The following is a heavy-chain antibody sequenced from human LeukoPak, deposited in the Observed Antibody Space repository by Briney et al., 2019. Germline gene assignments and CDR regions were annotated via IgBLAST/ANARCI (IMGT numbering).Heavy chain of an antibody. Sequence: RASVKVSCKSSGYTFIAYAMHWVRQAPGQGLEWMGWITPSDGANYAQKFQGRVTMTRDTSMSTAYMDLNRLTSDDTAVYFCARDRYGDGFAHFDYWGQGTLVTVSS. CDR3: ARDRYGDGFAHFDY. D-gene: IGHD5-24*01. J-gene: IGHJ4*02. V-gene: IGHV1-2*02. CDR1: GYTFIAYA. CDR2: ITPSDGA.